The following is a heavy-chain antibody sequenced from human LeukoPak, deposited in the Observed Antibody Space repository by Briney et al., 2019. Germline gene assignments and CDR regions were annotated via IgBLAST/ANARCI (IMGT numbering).Heavy chain of an antibody. Sequence: PSETLSLTCTVSGGSISSSSYYWGWIRQPPGKGLEWIGSIYYSGSTYYNPSLKSRVTISVDTSKNQFSLKLSSVTAADTAVYYCASLPDSGSYTNFDYWGQGTLVTVSS. CDR3: ASLPDSGSYTNFDY. J-gene: IGHJ4*02. D-gene: IGHD1-26*01. CDR1: GGSISSSSYY. V-gene: IGHV4-39*01. CDR2: IYYSGST.